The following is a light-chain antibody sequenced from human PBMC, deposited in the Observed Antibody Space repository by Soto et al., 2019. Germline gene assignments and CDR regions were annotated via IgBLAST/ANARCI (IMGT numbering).Light chain of an antibody. J-gene: IGKJ5*01. CDR1: QGIRND. V-gene: IGKV1-6*01. Sequence: AIQMTQSPSSLSASVGDRVTITCRASQGIRNDLGWYQQKPGKAPKLLIYGASSLESGVPSRFSGSGSGTDFTLTITSLQPEDFATYYCLQDYDYPIKFGQGTRLEIK. CDR3: LQDYDYPIK. CDR2: GAS.